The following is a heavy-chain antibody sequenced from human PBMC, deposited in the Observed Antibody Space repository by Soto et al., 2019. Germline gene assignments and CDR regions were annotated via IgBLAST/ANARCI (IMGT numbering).Heavy chain of an antibody. CDR1: GFTFSSYG. Sequence: PGGSLRLSCAASGFTFSSYGMHWVRQAPGKGLEWVAVIWYDGSNKYYADSVKGRSTISRDNSKNTLYLQMNSLRAEDTAVYYCARDEGYLCSGGSCYSAWYYYYYYGMDVWGQGTTVTVSS. CDR3: ARDEGYLCSGGSCYSAWYYYYYYGMDV. V-gene: IGHV3-33*01. CDR2: IWYDGSNK. D-gene: IGHD2-15*01. J-gene: IGHJ6*02.